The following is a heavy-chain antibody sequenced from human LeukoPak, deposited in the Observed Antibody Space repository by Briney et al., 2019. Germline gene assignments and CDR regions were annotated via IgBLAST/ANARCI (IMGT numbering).Heavy chain of an antibody. V-gene: IGHV3-33*01. CDR1: GFTFRNHG. D-gene: IGHD2-15*01. J-gene: IGHJ4*02. CDR2: IWYDGSDE. Sequence: GGSLRLSCAASGFTFRNHGMHWVRQAPGKGLEWVAVIWYDGSDEYYADSVQGRFTISRDNSKNTLYLQMNSLRVEDTALYYCARDKDSRRLVYWGQGTLVTVSS. CDR3: ARDKDSRRLVY.